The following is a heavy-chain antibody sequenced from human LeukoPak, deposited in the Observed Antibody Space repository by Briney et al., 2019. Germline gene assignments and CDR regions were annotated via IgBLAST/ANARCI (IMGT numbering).Heavy chain of an antibody. CDR1: GYTFTGYY. CDR2: INPNSGGT. V-gene: IGHV1-2*02. J-gene: IGHJ4*02. D-gene: IGHD3-16*01. CDR3: ARVVYSYDPRENLFDY. Sequence: ASVKVSRNASGYTFTGYYLHWVRQAPGPGLERMGWINPNSGGTNYAQKFQGRVTMTRDTSISTAYMELSRLRSDDTAVYYCARVVYSYDPRENLFDYWGQGTLVTVSS.